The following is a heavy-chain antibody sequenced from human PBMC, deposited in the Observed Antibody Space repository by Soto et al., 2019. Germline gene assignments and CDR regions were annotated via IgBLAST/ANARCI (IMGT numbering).Heavy chain of an antibody. CDR3: AKARVGATGGGFDY. J-gene: IGHJ4*02. D-gene: IGHD1-26*01. CDR1: GFTFSSYG. V-gene: IGHV3-30*18. Sequence: QVQLVESGGGVVQPGRSVRLSCAASGFTFSSYGMHWVRQAPGKGLEWVAVISYDGSNKYYADSVKGRFTISRDNSKNTLYLQMNSLRAEDTAVYYCAKARVGATGGGFDYWGQGTLVTVSS. CDR2: ISYDGSNK.